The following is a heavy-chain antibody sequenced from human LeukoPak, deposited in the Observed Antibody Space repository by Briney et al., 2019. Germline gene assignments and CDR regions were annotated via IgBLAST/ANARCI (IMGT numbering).Heavy chain of an antibody. V-gene: IGHV3-11*04. CDR2: ISSSGSTI. D-gene: IGHD2-2*02. CDR3: ARGYCSSTSCSTPPD. Sequence: GGSLRLSCGASGFTFSDYYMSWIRQAPGKGREWVSYISSSGSTIYYADSVKGRFTISRDNAKNSLYLQMNSLRAEDTAVYYCARGYCSSTSCSTPPDWGQGTLVTVSS. J-gene: IGHJ4*02. CDR1: GFTFSDYY.